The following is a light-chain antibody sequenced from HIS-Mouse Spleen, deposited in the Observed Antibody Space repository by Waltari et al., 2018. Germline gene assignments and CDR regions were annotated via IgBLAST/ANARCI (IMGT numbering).Light chain of an antibody. CDR2: EGS. CDR3: CSYAGSSTWV. J-gene: IGLJ3*02. V-gene: IGLV2-23*01. CDR1: SSDVGRYNL. Sequence: QSALTQPASVSGSPGPSITISCTGTSSDVGRYNLFSWYKQHPGKAPKLMIDEGSKRPSGVSNRFSCSKSANTASLTISGLQADDEADYYCCSYAGSSTWVVGGGTKLPVL.